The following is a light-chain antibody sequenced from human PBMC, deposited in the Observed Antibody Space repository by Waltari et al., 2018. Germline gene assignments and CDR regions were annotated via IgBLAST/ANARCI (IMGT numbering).Light chain of an antibody. CDR1: QSLLHSDGKTC. CDR3: MQGKDLPLS. CDR2: EVS. V-gene: IGKV2-29*02. J-gene: IGKJ4*01. Sequence: DIVMTQTPLSLSVTPGQPASISCKSSQSLLHSDGKTCLYWYLQTSGQSPQLLIYEVSSRFPVVPERFSGSGSGTGFTLKISRLEAEDVGIDYCMQGKDLPLSFGGGTKVEIK.